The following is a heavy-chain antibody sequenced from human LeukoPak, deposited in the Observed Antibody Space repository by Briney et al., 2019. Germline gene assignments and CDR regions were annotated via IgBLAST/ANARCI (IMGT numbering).Heavy chain of an antibody. CDR2: ISSSSSYI. CDR3: ARDMGDVTPTLIDY. D-gene: IGHD3-16*01. V-gene: IGHV3-21*01. J-gene: IGHJ4*02. Sequence: PGGSLRLSCAASGFTFSSYSMNWVRQAPGKGLEWVSSISSSSSYIYYADSVKGRFTISRDNAKNSLYLQMNSLRAEDTAVYYCARDMGDVTPTLIDYWGQRTLATVSS. CDR1: GFTFSSYS.